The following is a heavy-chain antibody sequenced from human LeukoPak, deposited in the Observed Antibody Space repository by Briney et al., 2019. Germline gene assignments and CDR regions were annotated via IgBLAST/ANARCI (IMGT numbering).Heavy chain of an antibody. V-gene: IGHV3-11*01. J-gene: IGHJ3*02. CDR1: GFTFTDYY. Sequence: PGGSLRLSCAASGFTFTDYYMSWIRQAPGKGLEWVSYITNSGTTIYYADSVKGRFTISRDNAKNSLYLQMNSLRAEDTALYYCAKDNSGDYGWAFDIWGQGTMVTVSS. CDR2: ITNSGTTI. D-gene: IGHD1-26*01. CDR3: AKDNSGDYGWAFDI.